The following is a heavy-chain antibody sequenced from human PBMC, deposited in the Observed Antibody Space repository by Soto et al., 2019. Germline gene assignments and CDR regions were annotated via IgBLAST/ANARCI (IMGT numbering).Heavy chain of an antibody. CDR2: ISTSSSYI. CDR1: GFTFSSFC. J-gene: IGHJ1*01. CDR3: ARVGYYFATSGFYPPASFQH. V-gene: IGHV3-21*01. Sequence: EVQLVESGGGLVKPGGSLRLSCAASGFTFSSFCMNWVRQAPGKGLEWVSSISTSSSYIYYADSVKGRFTISRDNAXTSWYXXMSSLRAEGTAVYYCARVGYYFATSGFYPPASFQHWGQGILVTVSS. D-gene: IGHD3-22*01.